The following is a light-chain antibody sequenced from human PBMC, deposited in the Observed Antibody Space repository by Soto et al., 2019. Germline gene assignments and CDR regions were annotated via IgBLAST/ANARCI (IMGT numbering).Light chain of an antibody. J-gene: IGKJ5*01. CDR1: QSISAY. CDR3: QRSYRSIS. CDR2: AAT. V-gene: IGKV1-39*01. Sequence: DIQMTQSPSSLFASVGDRVTITCRASQSISAYLNWYQQRPGKAPSLLIYAATRLHSGVPSRFSGSGSGTDFTLTISSLQPEDFATYYCQRSYRSISFGQETRLEMK.